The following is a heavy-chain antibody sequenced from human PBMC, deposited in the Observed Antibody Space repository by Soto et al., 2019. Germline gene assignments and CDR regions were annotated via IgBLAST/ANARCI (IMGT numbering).Heavy chain of an antibody. CDR2: IYHSGST. J-gene: IGHJ6*02. D-gene: IGHD2-15*01. CDR1: AGSISGSNW. Sequence: QVQLQESGPGLLKPSGTLSVTCAVSAGSISGSNWWSWVRQPPGKGLEWIGEIYHSGSTNYNPSLKCRVTISVDKSKNQFSPKLSSVTAADTAVYYCARVSPGLQYYGMDVWGQGTTVTVSS. V-gene: IGHV4-4*02. CDR3: ARVSPGLQYYGMDV.